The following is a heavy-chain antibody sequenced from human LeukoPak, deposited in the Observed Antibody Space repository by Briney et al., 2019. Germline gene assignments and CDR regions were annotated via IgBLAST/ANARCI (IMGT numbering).Heavy chain of an antibody. Sequence: SETLSLTCAVYGGSFSGYYWSWIRQPLGKGLEWIGEVNHSGSTNYNPSLKSRVTMSVDTSKNQFSLNLSSVTAADTAVYYCARVDGGGVDYWGQGTLVTVSS. CDR1: GGSFSGYY. D-gene: IGHD4-23*01. CDR3: ARVDGGGVDY. J-gene: IGHJ4*02. V-gene: IGHV4-34*01. CDR2: VNHSGST.